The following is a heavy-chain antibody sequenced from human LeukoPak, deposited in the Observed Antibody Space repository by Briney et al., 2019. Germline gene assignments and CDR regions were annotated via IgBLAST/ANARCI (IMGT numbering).Heavy chain of an antibody. Sequence: ASVKVSCKASGYTFTCCSLHWLQQAPGQGLERMRWITLYNGNTNYAKKFQGRVTITRDMSLRTAYIELSSLRSEDSAVYYCAVLPRGQYYYGSGSYYNFDYWGQGTLVTVSS. V-gene: IGHV1-68*01. D-gene: IGHD3-10*01. CDR1: GYTFTCCS. J-gene: IGHJ4*02. CDR3: AVLPRGQYYYGSGSYYNFDY. CDR2: ITLYNGNT.